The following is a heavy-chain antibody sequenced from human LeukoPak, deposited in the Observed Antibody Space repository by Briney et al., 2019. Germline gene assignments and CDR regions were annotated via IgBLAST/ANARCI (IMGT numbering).Heavy chain of an antibody. CDR2: IYTSGST. J-gene: IGHJ6*04. D-gene: IGHD6-19*01. Sequence: PSETLSLTCTVSGGSISSYYWSWIRQPAGEGLEWIGRIYTSGSTNYNPSLKSRVTMSVDTSKNQFSLKLSSVTAADTAVYYCARVIYGYSSASADVWGKGTTVTVSS. CDR1: GGSISSYY. V-gene: IGHV4-4*07. CDR3: ARVIYGYSSASADV.